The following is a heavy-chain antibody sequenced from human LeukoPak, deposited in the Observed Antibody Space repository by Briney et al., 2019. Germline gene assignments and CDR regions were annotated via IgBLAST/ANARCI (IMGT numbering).Heavy chain of an antibody. D-gene: IGHD4-17*01. J-gene: IGHJ4*02. CDR2: IKQDGSEK. V-gene: IGHV3-7*01. CDR1: GFTFSSYA. CDR3: LYGFGPFDY. Sequence: GGSLRLSCAASGFTFSSYAMSWVRQAPGKGLEWVANIKQDGSEKYYVDSVKGRFTISRDNAKNSLYLQMNSLRAEDTAVYYCLYGFGPFDYWGQGTLVTVSS.